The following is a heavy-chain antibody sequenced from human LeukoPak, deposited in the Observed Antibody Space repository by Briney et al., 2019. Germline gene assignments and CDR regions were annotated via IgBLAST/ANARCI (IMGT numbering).Heavy chain of an antibody. V-gene: IGHV3-21*01. CDR3: ARATGYDATFDY. D-gene: IGHD6-13*01. Sequence: PGGSLRLSCAASGFTFSSYSMNWVRQAPGKGLEWVSSISSGSSFTYYADSVKGRFTISRDNAKNSLYLQMNSLRAEDTAVYFCARATGYDATFDYWGQGTLVTVSS. CDR1: GFTFSSYS. CDR2: ISSGSSFT. J-gene: IGHJ4*02.